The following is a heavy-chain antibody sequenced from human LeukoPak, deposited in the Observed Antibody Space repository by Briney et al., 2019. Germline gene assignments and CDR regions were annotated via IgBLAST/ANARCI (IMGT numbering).Heavy chain of an antibody. CDR3: TRGYYYYMDV. V-gene: IGHV3-21*01. Sequence: GGSLRLSCAASGFTFSSYWMHWVRQAPGKGLVWVSSISSSSSYIYYAESVKGRFTISRDNAKNSLYLQMNSLRGEDTAVYYCTRGYYYYMDVWGKGTTVTVSS. CDR2: ISSSSSYI. CDR1: GFTFSSYW. J-gene: IGHJ6*03.